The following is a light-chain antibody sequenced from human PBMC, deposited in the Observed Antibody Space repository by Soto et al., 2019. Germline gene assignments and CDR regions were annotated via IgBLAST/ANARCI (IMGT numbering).Light chain of an antibody. CDR3: QQSYTIPLT. J-gene: IGKJ1*01. Sequence: DIQMTQSPSSLSASVGDRVTIICRSSQSISRYLNWYQQKPGLVPKLLIYATSTLQSGVPSRFSGSGSGTDYTLTISSLQLEDFATYYCQQSYTIPLTFGQGTKVDI. CDR2: ATS. V-gene: IGKV1-39*01. CDR1: QSISRY.